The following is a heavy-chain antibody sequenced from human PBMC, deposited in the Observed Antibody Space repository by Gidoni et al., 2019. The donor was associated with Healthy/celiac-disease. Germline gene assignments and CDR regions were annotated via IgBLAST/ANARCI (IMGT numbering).Heavy chain of an antibody. CDR1: GFTFSSYW. J-gene: IGHJ4*02. V-gene: IGHV3-7*03. CDR2: IKQDGSEK. D-gene: IGHD6-13*01. CDR3: ARDRSYSSSWYWAYFDY. Sequence: EVQLVESGGGLVQPGGSLRLSCAASGFTFSSYWMGWVRQAPGKGLEWVANIKQDGSEKYYVDSVKGRFTISRDNAKNSLYLQMNSLRAEDTAVYYCARDRSYSSSWYWAYFDYWGQGTLVTVSS.